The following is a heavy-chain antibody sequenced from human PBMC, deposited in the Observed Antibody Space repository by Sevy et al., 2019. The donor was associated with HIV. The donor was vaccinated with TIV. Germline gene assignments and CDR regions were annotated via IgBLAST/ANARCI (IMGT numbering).Heavy chain of an antibody. CDR3: TTGGSLFQH. Sequence: GGSLRLSCAASGFTFSNVWMSWVRQAPGKGLEWVGHFKSKSDGGTTEYAAPVRGRFTISRDESKNTLYLQMNSLKTEDTAVYYCTTGGSLFQHWGQGTLVTVSS. J-gene: IGHJ1*01. CDR1: GFTFSNVW. CDR2: FKSKSDGGTT. D-gene: IGHD3-16*01. V-gene: IGHV3-15*01.